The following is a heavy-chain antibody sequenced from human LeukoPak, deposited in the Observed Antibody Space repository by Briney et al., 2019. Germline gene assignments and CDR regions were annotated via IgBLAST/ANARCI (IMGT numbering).Heavy chain of an antibody. J-gene: IGHJ4*02. CDR1: GGSFSGYY. Sequence: SETLSLTCAVYGGSFSGYYWSWISQPPGKGLEWIGEINHSGSTNYNPSLKSRVTISVDTSKNQFSLKLSSVTAADTAVYYCARVSPPSKPAYRIAARPGALDYWGQGTLVTVSS. CDR2: INHSGST. D-gene: IGHD6-6*01. V-gene: IGHV4-34*01. CDR3: ARVSPPSKPAYRIAARPGALDY.